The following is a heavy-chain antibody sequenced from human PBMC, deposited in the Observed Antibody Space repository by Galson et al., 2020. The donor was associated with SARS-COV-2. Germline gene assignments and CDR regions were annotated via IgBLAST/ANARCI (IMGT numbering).Heavy chain of an antibody. CDR3: ASAGYYYGSGSYSYYYYGMDV. V-gene: IGHV4-34*01. J-gene: IGHJ6*02. CDR1: GGSFSGYY. Sequence: SETLSLTCAVYGGSFSGYYWSWIRQPPGKGLEWIGEINHSGSTNYNPSLTSRVTISVDTSKNQFSLKLSSVTAADTAVYYCASAGYYYGSGSYSYYYYGMDVWGQGTTVTVSS. CDR2: INHSGST. D-gene: IGHD3-10*01.